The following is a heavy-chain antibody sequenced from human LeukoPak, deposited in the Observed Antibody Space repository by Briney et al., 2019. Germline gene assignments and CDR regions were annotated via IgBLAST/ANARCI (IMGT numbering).Heavy chain of an antibody. V-gene: IGHV3-30*02. J-gene: IGHJ4*02. D-gene: IGHD3-10*01. CDR2: IPYDGSNK. CDR3: AKMPQSVTMVRGATGYFDH. Sequence: GGSLRLSCAASGFTFSSYGMHWVRQAPGKGLEWVAYIPYDGSNKYYADSVKGRFTISRDKSKNTLYLQMNSLRAEDTAMYYCAKMPQSVTMVRGATGYFDHWGPGTLVTASS. CDR1: GFTFSSYG.